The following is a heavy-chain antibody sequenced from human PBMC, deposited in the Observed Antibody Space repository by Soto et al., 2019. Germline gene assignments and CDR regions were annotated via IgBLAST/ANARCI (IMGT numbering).Heavy chain of an antibody. CDR1: GFTFSSYG. CDR3: ARGWYCGGDCYEWYFDL. D-gene: IGHD2-21*02. Sequence: QVQLVESGGGVVQPGRSLRLSCAASGFTFSSYGMHWVRQAPGEGLEWVAVIWYDGSNKYYADSVKGRFTISRDNSKNTLYXQMNGLRAEDTAVYYCARGWYCGGDCYEWYFDLWGRGTLVTVSS. J-gene: IGHJ2*01. CDR2: IWYDGSNK. V-gene: IGHV3-33*01.